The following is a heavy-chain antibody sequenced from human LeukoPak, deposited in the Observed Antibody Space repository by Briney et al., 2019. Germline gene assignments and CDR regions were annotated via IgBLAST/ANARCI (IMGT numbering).Heavy chain of an antibody. Sequence: GRSLRLSCAASGFTFDDYAMRWVRQAPGKGLEWVSGISWNSGSIGYADSVKGRFTISRDNAKNSLYLQMNSLRAEDTALYYCAKGRIQLWPTFFDYWGQGTLVTVSS. CDR2: ISWNSGSI. D-gene: IGHD5-18*01. CDR1: GFTFDDYA. V-gene: IGHV3-9*01. J-gene: IGHJ4*02. CDR3: AKGRIQLWPTFFDY.